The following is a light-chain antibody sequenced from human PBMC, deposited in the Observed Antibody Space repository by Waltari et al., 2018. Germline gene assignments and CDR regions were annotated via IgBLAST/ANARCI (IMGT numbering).Light chain of an antibody. V-gene: IGKV3-11*01. J-gene: IGKJ4*01. CDR2: DAS. Sequence: EIVLTQSPVTLSLSPVYTATLSCRASQSLGSYLAWYQRKPGQAPRLLIYDASNRAAGIPPRFSGGGSGTDFTLTISGLEPEDFAVYYCQHRNTGLTFGGGTKVEIE. CDR1: QSLGSY. CDR3: QHRNTGLT.